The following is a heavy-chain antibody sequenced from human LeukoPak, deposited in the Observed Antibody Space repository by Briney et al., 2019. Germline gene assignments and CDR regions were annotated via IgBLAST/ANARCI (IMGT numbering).Heavy chain of an antibody. CDR3: ARDSPYEVVRGVIITGTLVY. CDR2: ISSSSSTI. CDR1: GGSLNSPNYY. Sequence: LSLTCIVSGGSLNSPNYYWGWIRQPPGKGLEWVSYISSSSSTIYYADSVKGRFTISRDNAKNSLYLQMNSLRDEDTAVYYCARDSPYEVVRGVIITGTLVYWGQGTLVTVSS. D-gene: IGHD3-10*01. J-gene: IGHJ4*02. V-gene: IGHV3-11*04.